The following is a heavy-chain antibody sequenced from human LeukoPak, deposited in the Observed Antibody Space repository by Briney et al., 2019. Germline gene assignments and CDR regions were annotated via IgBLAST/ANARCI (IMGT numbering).Heavy chain of an antibody. J-gene: IGHJ5*02. CDR2: IYYSGST. D-gene: IGHD2-15*01. V-gene: IGHV4-59*01. Sequence: SETLSLTCTVSGGSISSYYWSWIRQPPGKGLEWIGYIYYSGSTNYNPSLKSRVTISVDPSKNQFPLKLSSVTAPDTALYYCARVLGYRIDPWGQGTLVTVSS. CDR1: GGSISSYY. CDR3: ARVLGYRIDP.